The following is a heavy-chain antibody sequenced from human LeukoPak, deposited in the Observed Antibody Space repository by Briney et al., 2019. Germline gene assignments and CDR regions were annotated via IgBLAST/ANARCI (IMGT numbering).Heavy chain of an antibody. CDR3: ARVTVVRGADY. V-gene: IGHV4-59*01. D-gene: IGHD3-10*01. CDR1: GGSISSYY. J-gene: IGHJ4*02. Sequence: PSETLSLTCTVSGGSISSYYWSWIRQPPGKGLEWIGYIYYSGSTNYNPSLKSRVTISVDTSKNQFSLKLSSVTAADTAVYYCARVTVVRGADYWGQGTLVTVSS. CDR2: IYYSGST.